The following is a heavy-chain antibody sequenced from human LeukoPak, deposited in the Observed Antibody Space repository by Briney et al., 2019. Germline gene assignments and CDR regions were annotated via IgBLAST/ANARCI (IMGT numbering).Heavy chain of an antibody. CDR2: INPNSGGT. V-gene: IGHV1-2*02. D-gene: IGHD6-13*01. CDR1: GYTFAGYY. J-gene: IGHJ4*02. Sequence: ASVKVSCKASGYTFAGYYMHWVRQAPGQGLEWMGWINPNSGGTNYAQKFQGRVTMTRDTSISTAYMELSRLRSDDTAVYYCARAVYSSSWYGDYWGQGTLVTVSS. CDR3: ARAVYSSSWYGDY.